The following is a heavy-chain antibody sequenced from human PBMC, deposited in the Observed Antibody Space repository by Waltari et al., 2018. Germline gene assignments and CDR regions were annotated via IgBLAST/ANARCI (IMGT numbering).Heavy chain of an antibody. Sequence: EVQLVESGGGLVQPGGSLRLSCAASGFTFGSHWMSWVRQAPEKGLEWVADINQDGTQQYYVDSVKGRVTVSRDNHKNSLFLQMNSLRAEDTAVYYCARALPGEITVYDYWAQGALVTVSS. D-gene: IGHD3-10*01. CDR3: ARALPGEITVYDY. V-gene: IGHV3-7*01. CDR2: INQDGTQQ. J-gene: IGHJ4*02. CDR1: GFTFGSHW.